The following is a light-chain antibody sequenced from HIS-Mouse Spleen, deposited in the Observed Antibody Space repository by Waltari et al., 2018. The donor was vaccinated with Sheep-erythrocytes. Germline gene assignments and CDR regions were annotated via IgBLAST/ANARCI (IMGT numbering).Light chain of an antibody. CDR2: DDS. CDR1: NIGRKS. V-gene: IGLV3-21*02. CDR3: SSYAGSNNWV. J-gene: IGLJ3*02. Sequence: SYVLTQPPSVSVAPGQTARITCGGNNIGRKSVHWYQQKPGQAPVLVVYDDSDRPSGIPERFSGSKSGNTASLTVSGLQAEDEADYYCSSYAGSNNWVFGGGTKLTVL.